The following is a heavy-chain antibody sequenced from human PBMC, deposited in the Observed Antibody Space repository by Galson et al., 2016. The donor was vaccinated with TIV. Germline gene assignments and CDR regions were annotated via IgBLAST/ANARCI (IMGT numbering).Heavy chain of an antibody. CDR1: GFRFNSFGSYG. CDR2: ISGGGDAT. D-gene: IGHD4-17*01. CDR3: AKVRLFDGDSRDF. V-gene: IGHV3-23*01. Sequence: SLRLSCAASGFRFNSFGSYGMNWVRQAPGKGLEWVSGISGGGDATYYGNSVKGRFTISRDNSRDTLYLYMNSLRAEDTAIYYCAKVRLFDGDSRDFWGQGTLVIVSS. J-gene: IGHJ4*02.